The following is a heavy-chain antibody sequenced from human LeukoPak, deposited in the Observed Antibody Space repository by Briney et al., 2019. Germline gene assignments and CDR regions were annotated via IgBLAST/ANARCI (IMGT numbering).Heavy chain of an antibody. J-gene: IGHJ3*02. D-gene: IGHD6-13*01. CDR3: ASIAAAGQDDAFDI. V-gene: IGHV3-30*04. Sequence: GRSLRLSCAASGFTFSSYAMHWVRQAPGKGLEWVAVISYDGSNKYYADSVKGRFTISRDNSKNTLYLQMNSLRAEDTAVYYCASIAAAGQDDAFDIWGQGTMVTVSS. CDR2: ISYDGSNK. CDR1: GFTFSSYA.